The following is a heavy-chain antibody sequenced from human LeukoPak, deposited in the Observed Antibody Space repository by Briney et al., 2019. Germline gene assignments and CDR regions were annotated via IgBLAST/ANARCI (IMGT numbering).Heavy chain of an antibody. V-gene: IGHV3-48*01. CDR1: GFTFSSYS. Sequence: PGGSLRLSCAASGFTFSSYSMNWVRQAPGKGLEWVSYISSSSSTIYYADSVKGRFTISRDNAKNSLYLQMNSLRAEDTAVYYCARAVSSSPVYYYYYMDVWGKGTTVTVSS. J-gene: IGHJ6*03. CDR3: ARAVSSSPVYYYYYMDV. D-gene: IGHD6-6*01. CDR2: ISSSSSTI.